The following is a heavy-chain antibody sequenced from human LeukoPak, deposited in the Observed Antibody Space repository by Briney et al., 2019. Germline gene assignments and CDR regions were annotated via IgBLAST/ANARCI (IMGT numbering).Heavy chain of an antibody. Sequence: GGSLRLSCAASGFTFSSYAMSWVGQAPGKGLEWVSAISGSGGSTYYADSVKGRFTISRDNSKNTLYLQMNSLRAEDTAVYYCAKNRVVVPAAMRSWGQGTLVTVSS. V-gene: IGHV3-23*01. CDR2: ISGSGGST. CDR1: GFTFSSYA. D-gene: IGHD2-2*01. J-gene: IGHJ5*02. CDR3: AKNRVVVPAAMRS.